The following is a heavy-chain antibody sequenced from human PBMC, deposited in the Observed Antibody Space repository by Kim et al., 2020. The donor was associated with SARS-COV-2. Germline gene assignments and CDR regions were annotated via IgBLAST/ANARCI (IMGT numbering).Heavy chain of an antibody. Sequence: SETLSLTCTVSGGSISRYYWSWIRQPPGKGLEWIGYIYYGGSTNYNPSLKSRVTISLDTSRNQFPLNLSSVTTADTAVYYCARNTTSSHPFDCWGQGTLVTVSS. CDR1: GGSISRYY. D-gene: IGHD6-6*01. CDR3: ARNTTSSHPFDC. CDR2: IYYGGST. V-gene: IGHV4-59*13. J-gene: IGHJ4*02.